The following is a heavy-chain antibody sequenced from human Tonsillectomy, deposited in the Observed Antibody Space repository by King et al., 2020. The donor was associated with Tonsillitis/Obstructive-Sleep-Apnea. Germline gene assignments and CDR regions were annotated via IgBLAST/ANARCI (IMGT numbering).Heavy chain of an antibody. V-gene: IGHV5-51*01. J-gene: IGHJ4*02. Sequence: LVQSGAEVKKPGESLKISCKGSGHSFTSYWIGWVRQMPGKGLEWMGIIYPGDSDTRYSPSFQGQVTISADKSISTAYLQWSSLKASDTAMYYCARHPESGSGPYYFDYWGQGTLVTVSS. D-gene: IGHD3-10*01. CDR1: GHSFTSYW. CDR2: IYPGDSDT. CDR3: ARHPESGSGPYYFDY.